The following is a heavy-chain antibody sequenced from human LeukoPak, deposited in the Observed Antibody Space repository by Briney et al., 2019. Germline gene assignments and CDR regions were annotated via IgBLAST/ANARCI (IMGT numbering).Heavy chain of an antibody. Sequence: PGGSLRLSCAASGFTFSDYYMSWIRQAPGKGLEWVSYISSSSSYTNYADSVKGRFTISRDNAKNSLYLQMNSLRAEDTAVYYWARGVGGLRLGELSPFDYWGQGTLVTVSS. V-gene: IGHV3-11*06. CDR2: ISSSSSYT. CDR3: ARGVGGLRLGELSPFDY. J-gene: IGHJ4*02. CDR1: GFTFSDYY. D-gene: IGHD3-16*02.